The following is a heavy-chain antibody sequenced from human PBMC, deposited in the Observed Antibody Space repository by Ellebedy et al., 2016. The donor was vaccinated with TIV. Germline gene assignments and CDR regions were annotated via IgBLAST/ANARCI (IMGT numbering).Heavy chain of an antibody. CDR3: ARHGPQWFDAFGI. CDR2: LHPSGTP. Sequence: PSETLSLTCAVSGVSITSHFWTWIRQPAGGGLEWIGRLHPSGTPNYNPSLKSRVIMSRDTSKDQFSLKLSSVTAADTAVYYCARHGPQWFDAFGIWGQGTLVTVSS. V-gene: IGHV4-4*07. CDR1: GVSITSHF. J-gene: IGHJ3*02. D-gene: IGHD3-22*01.